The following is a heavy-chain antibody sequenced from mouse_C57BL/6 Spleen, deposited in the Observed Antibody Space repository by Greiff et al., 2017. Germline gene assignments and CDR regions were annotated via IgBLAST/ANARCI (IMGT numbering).Heavy chain of an antibody. CDR3: ARFDCYFDY. D-gene: IGHD2-4*01. J-gene: IGHJ2*01. Sequence: VQLQQPGAELVKPGASVKLSCKASGYTFTSYWMQWVKQRPGQGLEWIGEIDPSDTYTNYNQKFKGKATVTVDTSSSTAYMQLLSLTSDDSAVYSCARFDCYFDYWGQGTTLTVSS. V-gene: IGHV1-50*01. CDR2: IDPSDTYT. CDR1: GYTFTSYW.